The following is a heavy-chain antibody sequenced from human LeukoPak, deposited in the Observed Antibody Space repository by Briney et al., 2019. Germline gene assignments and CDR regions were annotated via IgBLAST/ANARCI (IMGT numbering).Heavy chain of an antibody. D-gene: IGHD3-22*01. V-gene: IGHV4-4*02. J-gene: IGHJ3*01. CDR1: GDSISSSNW. Sequence: NPSETLSLTCAVSGDSISSSNWWSWVRQPPGKGLEWIGEIYHSGSTNYNPSLKSRVTISVDKSKNHFSLKLSSVTAADTAVYYCAREKLFYENSVYYRADAFDLWGQGTMVTVSS. CDR2: IYHSGST. CDR3: AREKLFYENSVYYRADAFDL.